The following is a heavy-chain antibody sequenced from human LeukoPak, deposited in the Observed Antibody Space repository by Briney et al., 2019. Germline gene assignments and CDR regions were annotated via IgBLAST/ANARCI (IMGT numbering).Heavy chain of an antibody. CDR1: GYTLTDYF. CDR3: SRRVSGYSYGAYSFDY. J-gene: IGHJ4*02. Sequence: ASVNLSCTASGYTLTDYFTHWVRQAPGQGLEWVGWINPNSGGTNYAQKFQGRVTMTRDTSISTAYMELSRLRSDDTAVYYCSRRVSGYSYGAYSFDYWGQGTLVTASS. V-gene: IGHV1-2*02. D-gene: IGHD5-18*01. CDR2: INPNSGGT.